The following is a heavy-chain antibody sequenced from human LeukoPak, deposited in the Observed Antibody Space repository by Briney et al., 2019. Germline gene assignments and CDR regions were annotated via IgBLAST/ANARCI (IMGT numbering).Heavy chain of an antibody. CDR2: ISYDGSNK. Sequence: GGSLRLSCAASGFTFSSYWMSWVRQAPGKGLEWVAVISYDGSNKYYADSVKGRFTISRDNSKNTLYLQMNSLRAEDTAVYYCARDLDVGGNSGFDYWGQGTLVTVSS. J-gene: IGHJ4*02. V-gene: IGHV3-30-3*01. CDR3: ARDLDVGGNSGFDY. CDR1: GFTFSSYW. D-gene: IGHD3/OR15-3a*01.